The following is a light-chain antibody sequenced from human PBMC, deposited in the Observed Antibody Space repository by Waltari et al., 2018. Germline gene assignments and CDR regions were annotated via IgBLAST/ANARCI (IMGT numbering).Light chain of an antibody. V-gene: IGLV2-23*02. CDR2: AVN. Sequence: QSALTQPASVSGSPGQSITISCTGTTRDVESYNLVSWYQQHPGKAPELLIYAVNKRPSGVSNRFSGSKSGNTASLTISGLQAEDEADYYCCSYAGSRIRLFGGGTKLTVL. CDR1: TRDVESYNL. CDR3: CSYAGSRIRL. J-gene: IGLJ2*01.